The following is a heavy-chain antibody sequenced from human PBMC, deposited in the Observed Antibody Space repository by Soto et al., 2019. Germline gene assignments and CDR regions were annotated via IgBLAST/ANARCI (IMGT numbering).Heavy chain of an antibody. CDR1: EFTFSNDG. D-gene: IGHD3-10*01. CDR2: ILNDGSNR. V-gene: IGHV3-33*01. CDR3: ASDDEYSGNGMDV. Sequence: QVQLVDSGGGVVQPGRSLRLSCAASEFTFSNDGMHWVRQAPGKGLEWVAVILNDGSNRYHADSVKDRFTISRDNSKNTLYLQMNSLRAEDTPVYYCASDDEYSGNGMDVWGQGTTVTVS. J-gene: IGHJ6*02.